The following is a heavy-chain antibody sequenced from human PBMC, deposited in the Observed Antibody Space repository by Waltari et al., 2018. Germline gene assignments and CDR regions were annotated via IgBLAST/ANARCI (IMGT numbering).Heavy chain of an antibody. J-gene: IGHJ5*02. Sequence: QGQLNQWGEGLLKPSKTLPLTCAANGGPSSVYYWSWIRQPPGKGLEWIGEINHSGSTNYNPSLKSRVTISVDTSKNQFSLKLSSVTAADTAVYYCARGNGWFDPWGQGTLVTVSS. CDR1: GGPSSVYY. CDR2: INHSGST. D-gene: IGHD2-8*01. CDR3: ARGNGWFDP. V-gene: IGHV4-34*01.